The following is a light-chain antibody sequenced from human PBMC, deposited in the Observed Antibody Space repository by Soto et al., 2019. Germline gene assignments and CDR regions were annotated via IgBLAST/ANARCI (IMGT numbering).Light chain of an antibody. Sequence: QSALTQPPSASGSPGQSVAISCTVTSSDVGGYNYVSWFQQHPGKAPKLMIYEVTKRPSGVPDRFSGSKSGNTASLTVSGLQAEDEADYYCASYAGNNVIFGGGTKLTVL. CDR3: ASYAGNNVI. J-gene: IGLJ2*01. CDR1: SSDVGGYNY. CDR2: EVT. V-gene: IGLV2-8*01.